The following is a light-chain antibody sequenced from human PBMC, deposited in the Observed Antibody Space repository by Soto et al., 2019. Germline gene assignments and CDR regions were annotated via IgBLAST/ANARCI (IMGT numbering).Light chain of an antibody. CDR1: RSVSTN. J-gene: IGKJ1*01. V-gene: IGKV3-15*01. CDR2: NSL. CDR3: QHYNKWPPWT. Sequence: EIVMTQSPATLSVSTGESATLSCRASRSVSTNLAWYQQKPGQPPRLVIYNSLSRAAGVPARFSGSGSGTEFTLTISSLQSEDVAVYYCQHYNKWPPWTLGQGTKVDIK.